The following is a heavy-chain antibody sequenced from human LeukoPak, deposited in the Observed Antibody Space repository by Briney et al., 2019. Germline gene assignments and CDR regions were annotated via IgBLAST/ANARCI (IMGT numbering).Heavy chain of an antibody. D-gene: IGHD4-11*01. Sequence: GASVKVSCKASGYTFTSYWIGWVRQMPGKGLEWMGIIYPGDSDTRYSPSFQGQVTISADKSISTAYLQWSSLKASDTAMYYCASGYSNYGNDYWGQGTLVTVSS. V-gene: IGHV5-51*01. CDR1: GYTFTSYW. CDR3: ASGYSNYGNDY. J-gene: IGHJ4*02. CDR2: IYPGDSDT.